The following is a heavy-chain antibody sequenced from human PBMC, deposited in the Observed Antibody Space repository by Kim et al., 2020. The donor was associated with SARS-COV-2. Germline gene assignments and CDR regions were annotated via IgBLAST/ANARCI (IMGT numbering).Heavy chain of an antibody. CDR2: IRSKAYGGTT. Sequence: GGSLRLSCTASGFTFGDYAMSWVRQAPGKGLEWVGFIRSKAYGGTTEYAASVKGRFTISRDDSKSIAYLQMNSLKTEDTAVYYCTRTVDIYYYYYMDVWGKGTTVTVSS. CDR3: TRTVDIYYYYYMDV. D-gene: IGHD2-15*01. CDR1: GFTFGDYA. V-gene: IGHV3-49*04. J-gene: IGHJ6*03.